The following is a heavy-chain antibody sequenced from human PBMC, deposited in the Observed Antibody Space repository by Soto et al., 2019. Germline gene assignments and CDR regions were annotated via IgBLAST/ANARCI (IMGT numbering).Heavy chain of an antibody. D-gene: IGHD6-13*01. V-gene: IGHV3-33*01. CDR3: ARERLAAAAHDAFDI. J-gene: IGHJ3*02. CDR2: IWYDGSNK. Sequence: SLRLSCAASGFTFSSYGMHWVRQAPGKGLEWVAVIWYDGSNKYYADSVKGRFTISRDNSKNTLYLQMNSLRAEDTAVYYCARERLAAAAHDAFDIWGQGTMVTVSS. CDR1: GFTFSSYG.